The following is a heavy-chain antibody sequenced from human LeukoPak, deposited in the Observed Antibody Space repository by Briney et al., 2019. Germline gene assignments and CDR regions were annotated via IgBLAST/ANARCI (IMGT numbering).Heavy chain of an antibody. Sequence: ASVRVSCKASGYTLSDYFLHWVRQAPGQGVEWMGWINPNSGGTNYAQKFQDRVTMTRDTSTSTAYMELSRLTYDDTAVYYCVRAGSSLDSAYGWGYLGQGTLVTVSS. V-gene: IGHV1-2*02. CDR2: INPNSGGT. CDR3: VRAGSSLDSAYGWGY. J-gene: IGHJ4*02. D-gene: IGHD5-12*01. CDR1: GYTLSDYF.